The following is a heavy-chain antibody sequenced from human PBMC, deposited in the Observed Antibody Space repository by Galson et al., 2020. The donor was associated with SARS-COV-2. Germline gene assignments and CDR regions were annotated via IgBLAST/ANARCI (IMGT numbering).Heavy chain of an antibody. D-gene: IGHD3-3*01. V-gene: IGHV3-30*18. Sequence: GGSLRLSCAASGFTFSSYGMHWVRQAPGKGLEWVAVISYDGSNKYYADSVKGRFTISRDNSKNTLYLQMNSLRAEDTAVYYCAKDRKYYDFWSGYSWAPEYYYYYYMDVWGKGTTVTVSS. J-gene: IGHJ6*03. CDR1: GFTFSSYG. CDR3: AKDRKYYDFWSGYSWAPEYYYYYYMDV. CDR2: ISYDGSNK.